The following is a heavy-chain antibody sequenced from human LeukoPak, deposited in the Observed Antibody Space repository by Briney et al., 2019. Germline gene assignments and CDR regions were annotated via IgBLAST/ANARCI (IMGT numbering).Heavy chain of an antibody. CDR2: ISGSGTDI. CDR3: ARTARHLDY. CDR1: EFTSSDPY. Sequence: GGSLRLSCEASEFTSSDPYMSWIRKAPGKGLECLSYISGSGTDINYADSVRGRFTISRDNAKNPLYLQMNDLRVEDTAVYYCARTARHLDYWGQGTLVTVSS. J-gene: IGHJ4*02. V-gene: IGHV3-11*04. D-gene: IGHD5-18*01.